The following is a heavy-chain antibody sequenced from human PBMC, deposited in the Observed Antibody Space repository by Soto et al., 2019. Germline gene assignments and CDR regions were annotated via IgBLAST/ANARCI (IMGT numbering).Heavy chain of an antibody. CDR1: GYTFTSCG. CDR2: ISGDNGNT. J-gene: IGHJ4*02. Sequence: GASVKVSCKASGYTFTSCGISWVRQAPGQGLEWMGWISGDNGNTNYVQKLQGRVTMTTDTSTSTAYMELRSLRSDDTAVYYCAKTLTRKSWSDFSDYWGQGTLVTVSS. D-gene: IGHD1-26*01. V-gene: IGHV1-18*01. CDR3: AKTLTRKSWSDFSDY.